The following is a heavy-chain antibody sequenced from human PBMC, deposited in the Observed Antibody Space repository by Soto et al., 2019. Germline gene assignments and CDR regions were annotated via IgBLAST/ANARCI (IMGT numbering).Heavy chain of an antibody. J-gene: IGHJ5*02. V-gene: IGHV3-23*01. CDR2: ISGSGGST. CDR3: AKDRVFDSSGYYYVPGSYFVT. Sequence: GGSLRLSCAASGFTFVNYAMSWVRQAPGKGLECVSAISGSGGSTYYADSVKGRFTISRDNPKNMLYLQMNSLRAEDTAVYYCAKDRVFDSSGYYYVPGSYFVTWGQGTLVTVSS. CDR1: GFTFVNYA. D-gene: IGHD3-22*01.